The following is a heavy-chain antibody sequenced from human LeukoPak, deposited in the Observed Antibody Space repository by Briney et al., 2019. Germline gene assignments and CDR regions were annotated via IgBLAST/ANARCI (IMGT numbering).Heavy chain of an antibody. CDR2: LSGSGDNT. V-gene: IGHV3-23*01. Sequence: GGSLRLSCAASGFTFSSYAMSWVRQAPANGREWVSGLSGSGDNTYYADSVKGRFTISRDNSKNTLYVQVNSLGTEDTAAYYCAKGSYYDSSGSFYFDYWGQGTLVTVSS. J-gene: IGHJ4*02. D-gene: IGHD3-22*01. CDR3: AKGSYYDSSGSFYFDY. CDR1: GFTFSSYA.